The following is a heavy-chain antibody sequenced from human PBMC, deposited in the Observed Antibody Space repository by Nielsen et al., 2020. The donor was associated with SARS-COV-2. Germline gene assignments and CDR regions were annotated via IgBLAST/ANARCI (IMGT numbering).Heavy chain of an antibody. CDR1: GYTFTSFA. CDR2: INAGNGNT. V-gene: IGHV1-3*01. CDR3: ARPGYCSGGSCDWFDP. Sequence: ASVKVSCKTSGYTFTSFAMHWVRQAPGQRLEWMGWINAGNGNTKYSQKFQGRVTITRDTSASTAYMELSSLRSEDTAVYYCARPGYCSGGSCDWFDPWGQGTLVTVSS. D-gene: IGHD2-15*01. J-gene: IGHJ5*02.